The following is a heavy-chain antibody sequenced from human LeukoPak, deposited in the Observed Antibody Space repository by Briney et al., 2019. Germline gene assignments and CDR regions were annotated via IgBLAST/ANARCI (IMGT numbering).Heavy chain of an antibody. Sequence: GGSLRLSCAASGFTFSSYGMHWGRQAPGKGLEWVAVIWYDGSNKYYADSVKGRFTISRDNSKNTLYLQMNSLRAEDTAVYYCARGGAGIAPGSGYYGMDVWGQGTTVTVSS. V-gene: IGHV3-33*01. D-gene: IGHD3-10*01. J-gene: IGHJ6*02. CDR3: ARGGAGIAPGSGYYGMDV. CDR2: IWYDGSNK. CDR1: GFTFSSYG.